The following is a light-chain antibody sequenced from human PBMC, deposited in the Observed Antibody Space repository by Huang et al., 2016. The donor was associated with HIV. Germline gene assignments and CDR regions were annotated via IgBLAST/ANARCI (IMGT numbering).Light chain of an antibody. CDR2: ESS. V-gene: IGKV1-33*01. Sequence: DIQMTQSPSALSASIGDRVTITCQASQDIGNYLAWYQQQPGKATELLIYESSSLETGVPSMFSGSGSGTHFTFIISSLHPEDIATYYCQQYGNLPLTFGGGTTVDIK. CDR3: QQYGNLPLT. J-gene: IGKJ4*01. CDR1: QDIGNY.